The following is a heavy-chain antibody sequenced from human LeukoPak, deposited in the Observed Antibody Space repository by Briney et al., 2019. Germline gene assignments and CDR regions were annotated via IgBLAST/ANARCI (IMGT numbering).Heavy chain of an antibody. CDR1: GYTFTSYG. CDR3: ARVLSGGVVPAAKGSNWFDP. Sequence: GASVKVSCKASGYTFTSYGISWVRQAPGQGLEWMGWISAYNGNTNYAQKLQGRVTMTTDTSTSTAYMELRSLRSDDTAVYYCARVLSGGVVPAAKGSNWFDPWGRGTLVTVSS. J-gene: IGHJ5*02. D-gene: IGHD2-2*01. CDR2: ISAYNGNT. V-gene: IGHV1-18*01.